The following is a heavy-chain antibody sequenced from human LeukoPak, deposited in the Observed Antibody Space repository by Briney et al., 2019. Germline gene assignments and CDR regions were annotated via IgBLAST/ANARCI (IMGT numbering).Heavy chain of an antibody. CDR1: GFTFDDYG. J-gene: IGHJ4*02. CDR3: ARELGGASFDY. V-gene: IGHV3-20*04. Sequence: GGSLRLSCAAPGFTFDDYGMSWGRQAPGKGLEWVSGINWDGGSTGYADSVKGRFTISRDNAKNSLYLQMNSLRAEDTALYYCARELGGASFDYWGQGTLVTVSS. CDR2: INWDGGST. D-gene: IGHD3-16*01.